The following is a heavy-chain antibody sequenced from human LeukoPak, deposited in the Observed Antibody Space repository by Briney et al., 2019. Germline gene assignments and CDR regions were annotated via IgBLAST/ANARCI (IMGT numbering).Heavy chain of an antibody. CDR3: ARGPPPLYYYYYGMDV. J-gene: IGHJ6*02. V-gene: IGHV1-2*02. CDR2: INPNSGGT. Sequence: GASVKVSCKASGYTFTGYYMHWVRQAPGQGLEWMGWINPNSGGTNYAQKFQGRVTMTRDTSISTAYMELSRLRSDDTAVYYCARGPPPLYYYYYGMDVWGQGTTVTVSS. CDR1: GYTFTGYY.